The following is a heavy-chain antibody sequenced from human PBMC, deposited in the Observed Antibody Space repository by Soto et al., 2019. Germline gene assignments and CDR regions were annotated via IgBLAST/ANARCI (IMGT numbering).Heavy chain of an antibody. Sequence: GESLKISCKGSGYRFSIYWIGWVRQMPGKGLEWVGNIYPGDSRSTYSPSYQGQVIISADKSIDTAYLQWSSLKASDTAIYYCARARYSTWSGGFDVWGQGRMVSVSS. V-gene: IGHV5-51*01. CDR1: GYRFSIYW. CDR2: IYPGDSRS. D-gene: IGHD1-26*01. J-gene: IGHJ3*01. CDR3: ARARYSTWSGGFDV.